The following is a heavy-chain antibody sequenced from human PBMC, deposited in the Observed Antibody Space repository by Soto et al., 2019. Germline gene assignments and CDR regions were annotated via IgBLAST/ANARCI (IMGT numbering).Heavy chain of an antibody. Sequence: ASVKVSCKTSGYTFTGHYIHWVRQAPQQGPEWMGEVGPESGATRYAQKFRGRVTMTMDTSITTVYMELKNLSPDDTAVYYCGRGRSGQIVIFYWGQGTPVTVSS. V-gene: IGHV1-2*02. CDR2: VGPESGAT. CDR1: GYTFTGHY. CDR3: GRGRSGQIVIFY. J-gene: IGHJ4*02. D-gene: IGHD3-3*02.